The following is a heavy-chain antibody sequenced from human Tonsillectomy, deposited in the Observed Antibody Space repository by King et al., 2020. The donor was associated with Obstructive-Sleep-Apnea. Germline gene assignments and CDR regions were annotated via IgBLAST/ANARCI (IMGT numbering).Heavy chain of an antibody. CDR1: GYSFSTYW. V-gene: IGHV5-51*01. J-gene: IGHJ4*02. Sequence: DVQLVQSGAEVKKPGESLKISCKGSGYSFSTYWIGWVRQMPGKGLEWMGIIYPGDSDTRYSPSFQGQVTISADKSISTAYLQWSSLKASDTAMYYCARHPNVYSSNWYCDYWGQGTLVTVSS. D-gene: IGHD6-13*01. CDR3: ARHPNVYSSNWYCDY. CDR2: IYPGDSDT.